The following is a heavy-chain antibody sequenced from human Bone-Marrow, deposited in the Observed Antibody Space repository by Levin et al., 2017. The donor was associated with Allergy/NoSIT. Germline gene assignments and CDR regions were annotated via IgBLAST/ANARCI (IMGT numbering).Heavy chain of an antibody. D-gene: IGHD2-15*01. V-gene: IGHV4-34*01. CDR1: GGSFSGYY. J-gene: IGHJ5*02. CDR2: INHSGST. Sequence: PSETLSLTCAVYGGSFSGYYWSWIRQPPGKGLEWIGEINHSGSTNYNPSLKSRVTISVDTSKNQFSLKLSSVTAADTAVYYCARALGYCSGGSCYSSNWFDPWGQGTLVTVSS. CDR3: ARALGYCSGGSCYSSNWFDP.